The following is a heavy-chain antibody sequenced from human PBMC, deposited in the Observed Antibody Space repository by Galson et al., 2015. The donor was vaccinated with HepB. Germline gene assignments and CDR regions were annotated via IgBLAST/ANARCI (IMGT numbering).Heavy chain of an antibody. D-gene: IGHD2-21*02. J-gene: IGHJ5*02. CDR2: ISYDGSNK. CDR1: GFTFSSYG. Sequence: SLRLSCAASGFTFSSYGMHWVRQAPGKGLEWVAVISYDGSNKYYADSVKGRFTISRDNSKNTLYLQMNSLRAEDTAVYYCAKVPRAYCGGDCYSQTLRNWFDPWGQGTLVTVSS. CDR3: AKVPRAYCGGDCYSQTLRNWFDP. V-gene: IGHV3-30*18.